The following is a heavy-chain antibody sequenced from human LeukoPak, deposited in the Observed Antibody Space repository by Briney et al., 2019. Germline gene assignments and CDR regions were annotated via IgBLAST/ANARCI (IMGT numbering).Heavy chain of an antibody. J-gene: IGHJ4*02. Sequence: HPGGSLRLSCAASGFTFSSCAMTWVRQAPGKGLEWVSTISASGGSTYYAGSVKGRFTISRDNSRDTLYLQMNSLRAEDTARYYCAKSRVSGLRFLEWVYFNYWGQGTLVTVSS. D-gene: IGHD3-3*01. CDR1: GFTFSSCA. CDR3: AKSRVSGLRFLEWVYFNY. V-gene: IGHV3-23*01. CDR2: ISASGGST.